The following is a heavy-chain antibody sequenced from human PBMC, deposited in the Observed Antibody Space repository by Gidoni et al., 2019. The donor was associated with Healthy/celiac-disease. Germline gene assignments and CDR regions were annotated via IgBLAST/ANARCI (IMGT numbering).Heavy chain of an antibody. V-gene: IGHV4-34*01. CDR3: ARAGYCSSTSCYLVDY. CDR2: INHRGST. D-gene: IGHD2-2*01. Sequence: QVQLQQCGAVLLKPSATLSLTCAVYGWSFSGYYWSWIRQHPGKGREWIGEINHRGSTNYNPSLKSRVTISVDTSKNQFSLKLSSVTAADTAVYYCARAGYCSSTSCYLVDYWGQGTLVTVSS. J-gene: IGHJ4*02. CDR1: GWSFSGYY.